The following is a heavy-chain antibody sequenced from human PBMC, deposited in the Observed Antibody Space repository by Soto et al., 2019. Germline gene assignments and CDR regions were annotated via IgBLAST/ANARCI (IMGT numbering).Heavy chain of an antibody. CDR3: ARGRIEAYYYGSGSYYKD. J-gene: IGHJ4*02. D-gene: IGHD3-10*01. V-gene: IGHV4-39*07. CDR1: GGSISSSSYY. Sequence: PSETLSLTCTVSGGSISSSSYYWGWIRQPPGKGLEWIGSIYYSGCTYYNPSLKSRVTISVDTSKNQFSLKLSSVTAADTAVYYCARGRIEAYYYGSGSYYKDWGQGTLVTVSS. CDR2: IYYSGCT.